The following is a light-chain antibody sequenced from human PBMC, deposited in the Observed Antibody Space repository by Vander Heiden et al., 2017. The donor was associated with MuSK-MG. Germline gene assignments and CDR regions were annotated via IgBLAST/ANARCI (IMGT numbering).Light chain of an antibody. Sequence: SSELTQDPAVSVALGQTVRITCQGNSLRSYSATWYPKKSEPATVLVIYGKDKRPSWIPDRFSCSRSGNTASLTITGAQAEDEADYYCNTRDSSGNHYVVFGGGTRLTVL. CDR3: NTRDSSGNHYVV. V-gene: IGLV3-19*01. CDR2: GKD. J-gene: IGLJ2*01. CDR1: SLRSYS.